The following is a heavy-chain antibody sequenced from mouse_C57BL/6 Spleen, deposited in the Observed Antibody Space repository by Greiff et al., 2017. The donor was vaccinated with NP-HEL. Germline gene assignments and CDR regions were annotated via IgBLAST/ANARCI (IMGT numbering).Heavy chain of an antibody. Sequence: VQLQQSGAELVRPGASVKLSCKASGYTFTDYYINWVKQRPGQGLEWIARIYPGSGNTYYNEKFKGKATLTAEKSSSTAYMQLSSLTSEDSAVYFCARCDYGFDYWGQGTTLTVSS. CDR3: ARCDYGFDY. CDR2: IYPGSGNT. D-gene: IGHD2-4*01. V-gene: IGHV1-76*01. J-gene: IGHJ2*01. CDR1: GYTFTDYY.